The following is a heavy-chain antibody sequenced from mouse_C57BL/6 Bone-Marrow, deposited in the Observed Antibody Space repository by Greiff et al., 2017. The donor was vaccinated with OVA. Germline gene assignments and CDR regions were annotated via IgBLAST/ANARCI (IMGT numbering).Heavy chain of an antibody. Sequence: QVQLQQSGAELVRPGTSVKVSCKASGYAFTNYLLEWVKQRPGQGLEWIGVINPGSGGTNYNEKFKGKATLTADKSSSTAYMQLSSLTSEDSAVYFCARWLYWYFDVWGTGTTVTVSS. J-gene: IGHJ1*03. CDR3: ARWLYWYFDV. V-gene: IGHV1-54*01. CDR2: INPGSGGT. CDR1: GYAFTNYL.